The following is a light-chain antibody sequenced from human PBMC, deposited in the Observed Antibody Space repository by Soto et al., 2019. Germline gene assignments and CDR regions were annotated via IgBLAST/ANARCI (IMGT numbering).Light chain of an antibody. CDR1: PGPVTSTHY. CDR2: DTS. CDR3: LLSYSGDVV. Sequence: QAVVTQDPSLTVSPGGTVTLTCDSSPGPVTSTHYPYWFQQKPGQAPRTLICDTSNRHSWTPARFSGSLLGGKAALTLSGAQPEDEAEYHCLLSYSGDVVFGGGTKLTVL. J-gene: IGLJ3*02. V-gene: IGLV7-46*01.